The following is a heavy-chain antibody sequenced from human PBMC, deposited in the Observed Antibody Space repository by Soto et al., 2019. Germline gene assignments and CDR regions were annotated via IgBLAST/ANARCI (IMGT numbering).Heavy chain of an antibody. D-gene: IGHD3-10*01. J-gene: IGHJ6*02. CDR1: GGSIGSGDYY. CDR2: IYYSGST. V-gene: IGHV4-30-4*02. Sequence: SETLSLTCTVSGGSIGSGDYYWSWIRQPPGKGLEWIGYIYYSGSTYYNPSLKSRVTISVDTSKNQFSLKLSSVTAADTAAYYCARDARITMVRGVKDGVGDYYYGMDVWGQGTTVTVSS. CDR3: ARDARITMVRGVKDGVGDYYYGMDV.